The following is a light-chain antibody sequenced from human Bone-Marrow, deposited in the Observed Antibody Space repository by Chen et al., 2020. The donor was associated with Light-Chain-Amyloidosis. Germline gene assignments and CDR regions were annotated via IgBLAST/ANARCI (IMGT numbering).Light chain of an antibody. CDR2: RET. J-gene: IGLJ2*01. CDR3: QSADSSGTYEVI. V-gene: IGLV3-25*03. CDR1: DLPTKY. Sequence: SYELTRPPSVSVSPGQTARITCSGDDLPTKYAYWYQQKPGRAPVLVIHRETERPSGISERFSGSSSGTTATLTISGVQAEDEADYHCQSADSSGTYEVIFGGGTKLTVL.